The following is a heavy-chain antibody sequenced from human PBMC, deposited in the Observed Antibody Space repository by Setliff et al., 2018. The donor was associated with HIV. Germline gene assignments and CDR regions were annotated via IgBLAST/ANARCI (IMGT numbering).Heavy chain of an antibody. D-gene: IGHD3-10*02. V-gene: IGHV3-23*01. Sequence: GGSLRLSCAASELTFSNYAMGWVRQGPGKGLEWVSTVGAVGSPKFYAESVKGRFTISKDNSKNTLYLQMTSLRDEDTAVYYCAKVLLFGVDVFDIWGQGTMVTVSS. CDR1: ELTFSNYA. CDR2: VGAVGSPK. CDR3: AKVLLFGVDVFDI. J-gene: IGHJ3*02.